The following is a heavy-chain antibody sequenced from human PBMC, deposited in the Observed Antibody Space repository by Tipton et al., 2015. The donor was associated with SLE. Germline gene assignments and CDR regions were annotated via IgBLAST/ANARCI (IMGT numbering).Heavy chain of an antibody. J-gene: IGHJ4*02. V-gene: IGHV4-38-2*02. CDR2: IYYSGNT. CDR1: SYSISSGYY. CDR3: ARIHPNNYGDYGPFDY. D-gene: IGHD4-17*01. Sequence: TLSLTCTVSSYSISSGYYWGWIRQPPGKGLEWIGSIYHSGSIYYSGNTYYNPSLESRVTISADTFKNQFSLKMTSVTAADTAVYFCARIHPNNYGDYGPFDYWGQGILVTVSS.